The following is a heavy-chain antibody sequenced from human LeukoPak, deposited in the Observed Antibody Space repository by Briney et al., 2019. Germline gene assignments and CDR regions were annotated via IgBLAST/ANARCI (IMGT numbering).Heavy chain of an antibody. D-gene: IGHD3-10*01. Sequence: ASVEVSCKVSGYTLTELSMHWVRQAPGKGLEWMGGFDPEDGETIYAQKFQGRVTMTEDTSTDTAYMELSSLRSEDTAVYYCATSKMDNMVRGVIMYYFGYWGQGTLVTVSS. V-gene: IGHV1-24*01. CDR1: GYTLTELS. CDR3: ATSKMDNMVRGVIMYYFGY. CDR2: FDPEDGET. J-gene: IGHJ4*02.